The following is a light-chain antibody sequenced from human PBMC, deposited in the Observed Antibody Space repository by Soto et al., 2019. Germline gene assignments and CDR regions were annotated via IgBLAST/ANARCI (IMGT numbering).Light chain of an antibody. CDR1: TSNIGNNY. J-gene: IGLJ2*01. V-gene: IGLV1-51*01. Sequence: QSALTQPPSVSAAPGQKVTISCSGSTSNIGNNYVSWYQQLPGTAAKLLIYDNDKRPSGIPGRFSASKSGTSATLGITGLQTGDEADYFCGTWDSSLSDVVFGGGTKLTVL. CDR3: GTWDSSLSDVV. CDR2: DND.